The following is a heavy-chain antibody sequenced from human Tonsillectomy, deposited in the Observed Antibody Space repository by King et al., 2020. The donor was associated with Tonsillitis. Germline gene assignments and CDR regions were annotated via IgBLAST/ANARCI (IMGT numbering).Heavy chain of an antibody. V-gene: IGHV4-31*03. D-gene: IGHD3/OR15-3a*01. CDR2: INYSGRS. J-gene: IGHJ4*02. CDR3: ARVRGLGLMDY. Sequence: VQLQESGPGLVKPSQTLSLTCSVSGASVSSGSYSWSWVRHHAGKGLEWIGSINYSGRSYYNASLRSRVSIALETSKNEFSLNLSSVTAADTAVYFCARVRGLGLMDYWGQGTLVTVSS. CDR1: GASVSSGSYS.